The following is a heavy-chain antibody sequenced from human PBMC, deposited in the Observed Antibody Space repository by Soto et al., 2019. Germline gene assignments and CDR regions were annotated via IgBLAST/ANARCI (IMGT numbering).Heavy chain of an antibody. D-gene: IGHD1-1*01. Sequence: ASVKVSCKASGYTFTSYAMHWVRQAPGQRLEWMGWINAGNGNTKYSQKFQGRVTITRDTSASTAYMELSRLRSEDTAVYYGAGVDSVGTTRDYYYYGMDVWGQGTTVTVSS. J-gene: IGHJ6*02. CDR3: AGVDSVGTTRDYYYYGMDV. CDR2: INAGNGNT. CDR1: GYTFTSYA. V-gene: IGHV1-3*01.